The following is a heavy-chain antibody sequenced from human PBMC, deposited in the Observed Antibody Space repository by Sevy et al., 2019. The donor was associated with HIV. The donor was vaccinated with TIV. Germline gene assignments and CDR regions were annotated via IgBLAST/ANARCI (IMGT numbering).Heavy chain of an antibody. V-gene: IGHV3-15*07. CDR1: GFSFSNAW. CDR2: IKSKADSGPT. D-gene: IGHD2-15*01. J-gene: IGHJ2*01. CDR3: TTVPCRVVVRATLIHGNWYFDL. Sequence: GGSLRLSCAASGFSFSNAWMNWVRQAPGKGLEWVGRIKSKADSGPTDYAAPGTGRFPISRDYSIKKLYLKMNSLKTVDRPGDYGTTVPCRVVVRATLIHGNWYFDLWGRGTLVTVSS.